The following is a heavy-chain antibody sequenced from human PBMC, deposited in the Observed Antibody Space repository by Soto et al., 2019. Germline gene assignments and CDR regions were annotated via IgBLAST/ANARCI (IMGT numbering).Heavy chain of an antibody. CDR1: GGSISSGDYY. CDR2: IYYSGST. D-gene: IGHD3-16*02. CDR3: ARAPTTYYDYVWGSYRYKNWFDP. V-gene: IGHV4-30-4*01. J-gene: IGHJ5*02. Sequence: SETRSLTWSVSGGSISSGDYYWIGIRQPPGKGLDWIGYIYYSGSTYYNPSLKSRVTISVGTSKNQFSLKLSSVTAADTAVYYCARAPTTYYDYVWGSYRYKNWFDPWGQGTLVTVSS.